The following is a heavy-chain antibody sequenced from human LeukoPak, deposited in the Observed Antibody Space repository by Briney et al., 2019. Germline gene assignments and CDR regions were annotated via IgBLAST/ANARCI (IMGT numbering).Heavy chain of an antibody. CDR1: GFTFTDYW. D-gene: IGHD6-13*01. Sequence: VGSLRLSSAVSGFTFTDYWMNWVRQAPGKGLECVASIRQDGGEKYYVDSVKGRFTISRDNTKSSLYLQINSLRAEGTAVYYCARDGTAAGLYFDLWGQGTLVTVSS. CDR3: ARDGTAAGLYFDL. J-gene: IGHJ4*01. CDR2: IRQDGGEK. V-gene: IGHV3-7*01.